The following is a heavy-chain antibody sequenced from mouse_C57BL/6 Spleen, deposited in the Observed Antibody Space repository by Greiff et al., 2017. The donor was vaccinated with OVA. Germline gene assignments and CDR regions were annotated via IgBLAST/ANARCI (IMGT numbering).Heavy chain of an antibody. V-gene: IGHV2-2*01. CDR1: GFSLPSYG. CDR3: ARHYYGSRDYFDY. D-gene: IGHD1-1*01. Sequence: VKLMESGPGLVQPSQSLSITCTVSGFSLPSYGVHWVRQSPGKGLEWLGVIWSGGSTDYNAAFISRLSISKDNSKSQVFFKMNSLQADDTAIYYCARHYYGSRDYFDYWGQGTTLTVSS. J-gene: IGHJ2*01. CDR2: IWSGGST.